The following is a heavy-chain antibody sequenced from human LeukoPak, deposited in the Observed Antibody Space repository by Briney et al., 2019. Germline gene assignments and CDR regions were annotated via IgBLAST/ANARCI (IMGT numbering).Heavy chain of an antibody. D-gene: IGHD3-9*01. CDR3: AKDTYDILTGYLEY. CDR2: INWNGGGT. V-gene: IGHV3-20*04. CDR1: GFSFKDYG. J-gene: IGHJ4*02. Sequence: GGSLRLSCAATGFSFKDYGMHWVRQPPGKSLEWVSAINWNGGGTDYADSVKGRFTISRDNSKNTLYLQMNSLRAEDTAVYYCAKDTYDILTGYLEYWGQGTLVTVSS.